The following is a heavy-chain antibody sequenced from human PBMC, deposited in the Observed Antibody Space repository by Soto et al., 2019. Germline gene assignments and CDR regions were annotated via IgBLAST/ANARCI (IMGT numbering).Heavy chain of an antibody. D-gene: IGHD3-22*01. CDR3: ARVAGDYYDSSGYAYYYYGMDV. J-gene: IGHJ6*02. CDR2: IIPIFGTA. CDR1: GGTFSSYA. V-gene: IGHV1-69*01. Sequence: QVQLVQSGAEVKKPGSSVKVSCKASGGTFSSYAISWVRQAPGQGLEWMGGIIPIFGTANYAQKFQGRVTITADESTSTAYRELSSLRSEDTAVYYCARVAGDYYDSSGYAYYYYGMDVWGQGTTVTVSS.